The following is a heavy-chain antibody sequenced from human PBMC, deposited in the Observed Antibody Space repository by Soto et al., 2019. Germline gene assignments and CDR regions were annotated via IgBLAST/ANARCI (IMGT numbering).Heavy chain of an antibody. CDR2: IYHSGST. CDR3: ARVIVGATGLGNWFDP. Sequence: SETLSLTCAVSGGSISSGGYSWSWIRQPPGKGLEWIGYIYHSGSTYYNPSLKSRVTISVDRSKNQFSLKLSSVTAADTAVYYCARVIVGATGLGNWFDPWDQGTLVTVSS. V-gene: IGHV4-30-2*01. J-gene: IGHJ5*02. D-gene: IGHD1-26*01. CDR1: GGSISSGGYS.